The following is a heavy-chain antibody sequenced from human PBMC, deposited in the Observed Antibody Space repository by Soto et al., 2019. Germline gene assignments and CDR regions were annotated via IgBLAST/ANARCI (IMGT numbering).Heavy chain of an antibody. CDR3: AREPVAGIWFDP. D-gene: IGHD6-19*01. Sequence: QVQLVQSGAEVKKPGASVKVSCNASGYTFTSYGISWVRQAPGQGLEWMGWINSYNGKTNYAQKLKGRVTMTTDTSTSTAYMELRSLRSDDTAVYYCAREPVAGIWFDPWGQGTLVTVSS. CDR2: INSYNGKT. V-gene: IGHV1-18*01. J-gene: IGHJ5*02. CDR1: GYTFTSYG.